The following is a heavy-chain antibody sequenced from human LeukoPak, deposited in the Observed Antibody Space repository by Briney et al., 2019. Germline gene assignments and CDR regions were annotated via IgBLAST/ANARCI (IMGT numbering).Heavy chain of an antibody. CDR2: ISSSSTYI. V-gene: IGHV3-21*01. CDR1: GFTFSSYS. CDR3: ARGQFSDSSPCDY. D-gene: IGHD3/OR15-3a*01. Sequence: PGGSLRLSCAASGFTFSSYSMNWARQVPGKGLEWVSSISSSSTYIYYADSVKGRFTISRDNAKNSLYLQMNSLRAEDTAVYYCARGQFSDSSPCDYWGQGTLVTVSS. J-gene: IGHJ4*02.